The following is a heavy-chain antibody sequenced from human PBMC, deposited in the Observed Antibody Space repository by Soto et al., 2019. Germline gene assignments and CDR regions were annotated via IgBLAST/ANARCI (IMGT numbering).Heavy chain of an antibody. V-gene: IGHV3-74*01. Sequence: EVQLVESGGGLVQPGGSLRLSCAASGFTFSSYWMHWVRQAPGKGLVWVSRVSSDGSSTAYADSVKGLFTISRDNANNTLYLQMNSLRAEDTAVYYCARAIAVAGTGGFYWGQGTLVTVSS. CDR1: GFTFSSYW. CDR3: ARAIAVAGTGGFY. CDR2: VSSDGSST. J-gene: IGHJ4*02. D-gene: IGHD6-19*01.